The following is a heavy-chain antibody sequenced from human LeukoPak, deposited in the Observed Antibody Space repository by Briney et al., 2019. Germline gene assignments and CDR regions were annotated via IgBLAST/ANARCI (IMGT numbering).Heavy chain of an antibody. CDR3: AKELRLGRDGYNRGAFDI. Sequence: GGSLRLSCAASGFTFSSYAMSWVRQAPGKGLEWASAISGSGGSTYYADSVKGRFTISRDNSKNTLYLQMNSLRAEDTAVYYCAKELRLGRDGYNRGAFDIWGQGTMVTVSS. J-gene: IGHJ3*02. CDR1: GFTFSSYA. V-gene: IGHV3-23*01. D-gene: IGHD5-24*01. CDR2: ISGSGGST.